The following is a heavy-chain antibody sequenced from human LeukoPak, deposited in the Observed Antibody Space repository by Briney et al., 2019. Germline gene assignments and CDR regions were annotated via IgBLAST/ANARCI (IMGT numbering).Heavy chain of an antibody. D-gene: IGHD5-12*01. CDR3: ARGGGYSGYDFGY. Sequence: PSETLSLTCAVSGGSISSGGYSWSWIRQPPGKGLEWIGYIYHSGSTYYNPSLKSRVTISVDRSKNQFSLKLSSVTAADTAVYYCARGGGYSGYDFGYWGQGTLVTVSS. V-gene: IGHV4-30-2*01. CDR1: GGSISSGGYS. J-gene: IGHJ4*02. CDR2: IYHSGST.